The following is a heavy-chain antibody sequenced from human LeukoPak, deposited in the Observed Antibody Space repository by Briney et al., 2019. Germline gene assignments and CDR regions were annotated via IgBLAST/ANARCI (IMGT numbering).Heavy chain of an antibody. CDR3: AKDPYSHNWFDP. Sequence: GGSLRLSCAASGFTFSSYAMSWVRQAPGKGLEWVSAISDRGGSTFYADSVKGRFTISRDNSKSTLYLQMNSLKAEDAAVYYCAKDPYSHNWFDPWGQGTLVTVSS. J-gene: IGHJ5*02. V-gene: IGHV3-23*01. D-gene: IGHD2-21*01. CDR2: ISDRGGST. CDR1: GFTFSSYA.